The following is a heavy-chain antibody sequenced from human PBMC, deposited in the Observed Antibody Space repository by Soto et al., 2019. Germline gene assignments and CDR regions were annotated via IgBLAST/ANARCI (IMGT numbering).Heavy chain of an antibody. J-gene: IGHJ4*02. D-gene: IGHD2-8*01. CDR1: LFTFSDYW. V-gene: IGHV3-7*03. CDR2: IKQDGNEK. CDR3: AKDVVDRGVNS. Sequence: PVRPLRLSCTVSLFTFSDYWMSWVLQAPGKGLEWVANIKQDGNEKYYVDSVKGRFTISRDNSKNTLYLQMNSLRAEDTAVYYCAKDVVDRGVNSWGQGTLVTVSS.